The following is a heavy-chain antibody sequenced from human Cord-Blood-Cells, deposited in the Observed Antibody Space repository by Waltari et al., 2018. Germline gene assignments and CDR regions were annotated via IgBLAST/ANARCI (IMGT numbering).Heavy chain of an antibody. Sequence: QVQLQESGPGLVKPSETLSLTCAVSGYSISSGYYWGWIRQPPGKGLEWIGSIYHSGSTYSNPSLKSRVTISVDTSKNQFSLKLSSVTAADTAVYYCARVSSNWVDYWGQGTLVTVSS. CDR2: IYHSGST. D-gene: IGHD7-27*01. CDR1: GYSISSGYY. CDR3: ARVSSNWVDY. V-gene: IGHV4-38-2*01. J-gene: IGHJ4*02.